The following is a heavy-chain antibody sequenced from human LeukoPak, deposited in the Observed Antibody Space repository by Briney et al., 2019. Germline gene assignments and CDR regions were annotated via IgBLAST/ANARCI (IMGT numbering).Heavy chain of an antibody. CDR1: GFTFDDYA. Sequence: GGSLRLSCAASGFTFDDYAMQWVRQAPGKGLEWVSGISWNSGSIGYADSVKGRFTISRDNAKNSLYLQMNSLRAEDTALYYCAKDIEGSGSSYFDYWGQGTLVTVSS. CDR2: ISWNSGSI. CDR3: AKDIEGSGSSYFDY. J-gene: IGHJ4*02. D-gene: IGHD3-10*01. V-gene: IGHV3-9*01.